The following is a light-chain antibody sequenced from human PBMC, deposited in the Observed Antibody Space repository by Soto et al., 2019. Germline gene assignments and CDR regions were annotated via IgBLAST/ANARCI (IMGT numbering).Light chain of an antibody. CDR2: DVS. Sequence: ALTQPAPVSPPPGPSLPTSCTGTSSDVVGYNYVSWYQQHPGKAPKLMIYDVSNRPSGVSNRFSGSKSGNTASLTISGLQAEDEADYYCSSYTSSSTLLYVFGTGTKV. CDR1: SSDVVGYNY. J-gene: IGLJ1*01. CDR3: SSYTSSSTLLYV. V-gene: IGLV2-14*01.